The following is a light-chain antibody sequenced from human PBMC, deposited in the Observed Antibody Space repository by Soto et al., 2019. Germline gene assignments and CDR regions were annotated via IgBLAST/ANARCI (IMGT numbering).Light chain of an antibody. V-gene: IGKV3-11*01. CDR1: ESVTNY. Sequence: EIVLTQSPATLSLSPGERGTLSCRASESVTNYLAWYQQKPGQAPRLLVYDVSNRATGIPARFSGGGSGTDFTLTISNLEPEDFAVYYCQQRSDWPWTFGQGTQVEIK. J-gene: IGKJ1*01. CDR3: QQRSDWPWT. CDR2: DVS.